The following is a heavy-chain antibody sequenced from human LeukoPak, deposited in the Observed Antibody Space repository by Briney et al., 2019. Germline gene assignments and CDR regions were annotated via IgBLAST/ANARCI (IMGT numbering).Heavy chain of an antibody. J-gene: IGHJ4*02. CDR3: AKDMGYYYGSGSYPPENDY. CDR1: GFTFSGYG. V-gene: IGHV3-30*18. Sequence: GGSLRLSCEASGFTFSGYGMHWVRQAPGKGLEGVAVVPLEGSNKYYADSVKGRFSISRDNSKNTLSLQMNSLRAEDTAVYYCAKDMGYYYGSGSYPPENDYWGQGTLVTVSS. D-gene: IGHD3-10*01. CDR2: VPLEGSNK.